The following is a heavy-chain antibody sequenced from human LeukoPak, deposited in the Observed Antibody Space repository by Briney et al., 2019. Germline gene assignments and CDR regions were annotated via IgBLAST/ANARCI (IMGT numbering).Heavy chain of an antibody. V-gene: IGHV4-4*07. J-gene: IGHJ3*02. D-gene: IGHD6-13*01. CDR2: IYTSGST. Sequence: KPSETLSLTCTVSGGSISSYYWSWIRQPAGKGLEWIGRIYTSGSTNYNPSLKSRVTMSVDTSKNQFSLKLSSVTAADTAVYYCARPYSSSWYDAFDIWGQGTMVTVSS. CDR3: ARPYSSSWYDAFDI. CDR1: GGSISSYY.